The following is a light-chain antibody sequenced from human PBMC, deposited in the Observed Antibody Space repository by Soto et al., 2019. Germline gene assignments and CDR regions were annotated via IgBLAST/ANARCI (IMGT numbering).Light chain of an antibody. CDR2: EVG. CDR3: SSYTSSSTLEVV. Sequence: QSALTQPASVSGPPGQSITISCTGTSSDVGGYNYVSWYQQHPGKAPKLMIYEVGNRPSGVSNRFSGSKSGNTASLTISGLQAEDEDDYYCSSYTSSSTLEVVFGGGTKLTVL. CDR1: SSDVGGYNY. V-gene: IGLV2-14*01. J-gene: IGLJ2*01.